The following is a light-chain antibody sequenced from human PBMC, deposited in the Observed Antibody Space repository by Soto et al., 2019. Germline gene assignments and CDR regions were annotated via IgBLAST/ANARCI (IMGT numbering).Light chain of an antibody. CDR1: QYICQW. V-gene: IGKV1-5*03. J-gene: IGKJ2*01. CDR3: QQYNSFSPIT. Sequence: DIRMTQSPSSLSASVGDRVTVTCRASQYICQWVAWYQQKTGKAPKLLISKASHVGDGVLSRFSSSGSATEFTLTISSLQPEDFATYYCQQYNSFSPITFGQGTNLQI. CDR2: KAS.